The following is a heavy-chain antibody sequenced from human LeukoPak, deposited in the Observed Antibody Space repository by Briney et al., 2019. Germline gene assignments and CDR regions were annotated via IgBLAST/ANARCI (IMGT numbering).Heavy chain of an antibody. D-gene: IGHD3-3*02. V-gene: IGHV3-7*01. Sequence: GGSLRLSCAASGFTFSTYWMSWVRQAPGKGLEWVANIQQDGSEKYYVDSVKGRFTISRDNAKNSLYPQMNSMTAEDTAVYYCARVSHFWSGVDYWGQGTLVTVSS. CDR3: ARVSHFWSGVDY. CDR2: IQQDGSEK. CDR1: GFTFSTYW. J-gene: IGHJ4*02.